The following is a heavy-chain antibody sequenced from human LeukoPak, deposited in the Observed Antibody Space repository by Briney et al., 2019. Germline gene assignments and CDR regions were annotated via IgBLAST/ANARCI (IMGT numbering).Heavy chain of an antibody. CDR3: AGGSSTDSYYFDY. D-gene: IGHD2-2*01. Sequence: GGSLRLSCAASGFTFRYCSMNWARQAPGKGLEWISSISSSSKFIYYADSVKGRFTISRDNAQNSVYLQMNSLRAEDTAVYFCAGGSSTDSYYFDYWGQGTLVTVSS. CDR2: ISSSSKFI. J-gene: IGHJ4*02. V-gene: IGHV3-21*01. CDR1: GFTFRYCS.